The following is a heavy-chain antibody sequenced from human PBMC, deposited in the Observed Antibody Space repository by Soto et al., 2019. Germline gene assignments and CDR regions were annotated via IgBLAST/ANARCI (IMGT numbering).Heavy chain of an antibody. D-gene: IGHD3-9*01. Sequence: EVQLVESGGGLVQPGGSLRVSCAGSGFTLSTYWMTWVRQAPGKGLEWVANIKQDGSEKFYVDSVKGRFTISRDNAKNSLYLQMNSLRVEDTAVYYWAIRYSNFDYWGQGTLVTVSS. CDR3: AIRYSNFDY. V-gene: IGHV3-7*01. CDR2: IKQDGSEK. J-gene: IGHJ4*02. CDR1: GFTLSTYW.